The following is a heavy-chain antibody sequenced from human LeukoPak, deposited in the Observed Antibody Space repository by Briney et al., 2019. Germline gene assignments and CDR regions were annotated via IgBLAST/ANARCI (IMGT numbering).Heavy chain of an antibody. Sequence: SETLSLTCTISNGSISSYYWSWIRQPPGKGLEWIGSISYSGSSKYNPSLKRRPTIAVGTPKNQIFLDLSSVTAADTAVYYCARDHFDSSADSYVGGYYYMDVWGKGITVTVSS. J-gene: IGHJ6*03. CDR3: ARDHFDSSADSYVGGYYYMDV. D-gene: IGHD3-22*01. CDR1: NGSISSYY. CDR2: ISYSGSS. V-gene: IGHV4-59*08.